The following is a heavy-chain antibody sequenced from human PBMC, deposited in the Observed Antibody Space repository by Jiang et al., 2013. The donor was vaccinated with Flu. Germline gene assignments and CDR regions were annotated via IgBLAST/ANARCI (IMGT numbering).Heavy chain of an antibody. J-gene: IGHJ4*02. CDR1: GGSISSYY. D-gene: IGHD1-26*01. Sequence: KPSETLSLTCTVSGGSISSYYWSWIRQPPGKGLEWIGYIYYSGSTNYNPSLKSRVTISVDTSKNQFSLKLSSVTAADTAVYYCAASNSGSYYWLDYWGQGTLVTVSS. V-gene: IGHV4-59*01. CDR2: IYYSGST. CDR3: AASNSGSYYWLDY.